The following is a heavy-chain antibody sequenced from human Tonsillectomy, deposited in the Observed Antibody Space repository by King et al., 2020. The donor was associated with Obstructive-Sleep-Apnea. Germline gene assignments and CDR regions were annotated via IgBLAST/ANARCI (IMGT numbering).Heavy chain of an antibody. Sequence: QLVQSGGGLVQPGGSLRLSCAASGFTVSSNYMSWVRQAPGKGLEWVSVIYSGGSTYYADSVKGRFTISRHNSKNPLYLQMNSLRAEDTAVYYCSRATDPYYDFWSGYQAVGTSYYYYYGMDVWGQGTTVTVSS. D-gene: IGHD3-3*01. J-gene: IGHJ6*02. CDR2: IYSGGST. CDR3: SRATDPYYDFWSGYQAVGTSYYYYYGMDV. CDR1: GFTVSSNY. V-gene: IGHV3-53*04.